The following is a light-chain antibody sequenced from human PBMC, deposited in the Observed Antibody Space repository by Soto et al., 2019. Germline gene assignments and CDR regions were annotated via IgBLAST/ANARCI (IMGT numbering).Light chain of an antibody. Sequence: EVVRTHSPATLSLSKGERATLSCRASQSVNSNYLAWYQQKPGQAPRLLIYGISKRATGIPDRFSGSGSGTDFTLTITRLEPEDFAVYYCQRFGTSPPWTFGQGTKVDIK. J-gene: IGKJ1*01. V-gene: IGKV3-20*01. CDR3: QRFGTSPPWT. CDR1: QSVNSNY. CDR2: GIS.